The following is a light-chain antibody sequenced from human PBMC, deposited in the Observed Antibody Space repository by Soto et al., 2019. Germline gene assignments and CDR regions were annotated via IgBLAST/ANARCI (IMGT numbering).Light chain of an antibody. CDR3: KQRTHWPHT. J-gene: IGKJ1*01. CDR2: KVS. CDR1: QSLVCSDGNSY. V-gene: IGKV2-30*01. Sequence: DFVMTQSPLSLPVTLGQPASISCRSSQSLVCSDGNSYLSWFQQRPGQSPRRLMYKVSNRDSGVPDRFSGSGSGTDFTLQISRVEAEDVGVYYCKQRTHWPHTFGQGTKVDIK.